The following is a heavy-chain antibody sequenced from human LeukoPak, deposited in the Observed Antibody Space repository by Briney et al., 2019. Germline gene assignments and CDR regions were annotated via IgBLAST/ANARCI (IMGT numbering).Heavy chain of an antibody. CDR2: IIPIFGTA. J-gene: IGHJ3*02. CDR1: GGTFSSYA. Sequence: ASVKVSCKASGGTFSSYAISWVRQAPGQGLEWMGGIIPIFGTANYAQKFQGRVTITADKSTSTAYMELSSLRSEDTAVYYCATVDGGSYQDAFDIWGQGTMVTVSS. V-gene: IGHV1-69*06. CDR3: ATVDGGSYQDAFDI. D-gene: IGHD1-26*01.